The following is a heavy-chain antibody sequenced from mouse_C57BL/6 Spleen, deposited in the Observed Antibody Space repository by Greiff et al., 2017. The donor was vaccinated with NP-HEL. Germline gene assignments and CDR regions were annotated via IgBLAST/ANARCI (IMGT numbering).Heavy chain of an antibody. D-gene: IGHD1-1*01. CDR2: IHPSDSET. Sequence: QVQLQQPGAELVRPGSSVKLSCKASGYTFTSYWMHWVKQRPIQGLEWIGNIHPSDSETHYNQKFKDKATLTVDKSSSTAYMQLSSLTSEDSAVYYCARDYYGSSYGFAYWGQGTLVTVSA. CDR1: GYTFTSYW. V-gene: IGHV1-52*01. CDR3: ARDYYGSSYGFAY. J-gene: IGHJ3*01.